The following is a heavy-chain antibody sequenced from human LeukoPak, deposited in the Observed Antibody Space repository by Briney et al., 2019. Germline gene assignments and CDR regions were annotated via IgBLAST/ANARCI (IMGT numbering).Heavy chain of an antibody. CDR3: ARDFGYDSSGYPNWFDP. V-gene: IGHV1-46*01. Sequence: EASVKVSCKASGYTFTSYYMHWVRQAPRQGLEWMGIINPSGGSTSYAQKFQGRVTMTRDTSTSTVYMELSSLRSEDTAVYYCARDFGYDSSGYPNWFDPWGQGTLVTVSS. J-gene: IGHJ5*02. CDR2: INPSGGST. CDR1: GYTFTSYY. D-gene: IGHD3-22*01.